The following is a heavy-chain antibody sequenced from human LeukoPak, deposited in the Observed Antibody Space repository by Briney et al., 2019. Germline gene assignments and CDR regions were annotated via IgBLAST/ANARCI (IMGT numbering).Heavy chain of an antibody. CDR1: GFTFSSYW. CDR2: VSSDGRST. CDR3: ARDQLYCSGGICYFDY. J-gene: IGHJ4*02. D-gene: IGHD2-15*01. Sequence: GGSLRLSCAASGFTFSSYWMHWVRQAPGKGLVWVSRVSSDGRSTSSADSVKGRFSISRDNAKNTLYLQMNGLRTEDTAVYYCARDQLYCSGGICYFDYWGQGTLVTVSS. V-gene: IGHV3-74*01.